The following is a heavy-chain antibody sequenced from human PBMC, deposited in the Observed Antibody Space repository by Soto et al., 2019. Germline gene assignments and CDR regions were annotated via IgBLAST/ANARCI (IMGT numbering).Heavy chain of an antibody. Sequence: GGSLRLSCAASGFTFSSYAMHWVRQAPGKGLEWVAVISYDGSNKYYADSVKGRFTISRDNSKNTLYLQMNSLRAEDTAVYYCARDGVYYYDSSGYAFDIWGQGTMVTVSS. CDR1: GFTFSSYA. V-gene: IGHV3-30-3*01. CDR3: ARDGVYYYDSSGYAFDI. D-gene: IGHD3-22*01. J-gene: IGHJ3*02. CDR2: ISYDGSNK.